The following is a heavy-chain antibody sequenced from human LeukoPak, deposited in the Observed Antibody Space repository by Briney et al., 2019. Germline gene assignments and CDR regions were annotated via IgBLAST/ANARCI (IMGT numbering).Heavy chain of an antibody. J-gene: IGHJ4*02. Sequence: PGGSLRLSCAASGFTFSSYAMSWVRQAPGKGLEWVSDISVSGSSIYYADSVKGRFTISRDNSKNTLYLQMNSLRAEDTAVYYCTKRRVTTFYFDYWGQGTLVTVSS. CDR3: TKRRVTTFYFDY. V-gene: IGHV3-23*01. D-gene: IGHD2-21*02. CDR2: ISVSGSSI. CDR1: GFTFSSYA.